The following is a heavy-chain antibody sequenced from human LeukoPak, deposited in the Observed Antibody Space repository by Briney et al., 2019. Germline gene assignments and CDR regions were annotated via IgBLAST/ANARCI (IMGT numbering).Heavy chain of an antibody. D-gene: IGHD1-26*01. J-gene: IGHJ4*02. CDR1: GFTFSSYG. V-gene: IGHV3-33*01. Sequence: GGSLRLSCAASGFTFSSYGMHWVRQAPGKGLEWVAVIYYDGSNKYYADSVKGRFTISKDNSMNTLYLQMNSLRDEDTAVYFCARDWSYSFDYWGQGTLVSVSS. CDR2: IYYDGSNK. CDR3: ARDWSYSFDY.